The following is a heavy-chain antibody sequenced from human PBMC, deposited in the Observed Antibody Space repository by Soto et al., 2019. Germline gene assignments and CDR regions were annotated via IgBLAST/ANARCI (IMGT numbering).Heavy chain of an antibody. D-gene: IGHD1-7*01. CDR1: GGSISSYY. Sequence: QVQLQESGPGLVKPSETLSLTCTVSGGSISSYYWSWIRQPPGKGLEWIGYIYYSGSTNYNPSLESRVTISVDTSKNQFSLKLSSVTAADPAVYYCARRYGTTFDYWGQGTLVTVSS. J-gene: IGHJ4*02. CDR3: ARRYGTTFDY. V-gene: IGHV4-59*01. CDR2: IYYSGST.